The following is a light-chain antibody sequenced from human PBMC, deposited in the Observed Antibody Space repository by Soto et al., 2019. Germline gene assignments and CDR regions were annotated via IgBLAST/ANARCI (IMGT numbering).Light chain of an antibody. V-gene: IGKV4-1*01. J-gene: IGKJ4*01. CDR1: QSLFYSSNNKNY. CDR3: QQYYSTLALT. Sequence: DIVMTQSPDSLAVSLGERDAINCKSSQSLFYSSNNKNYLAWYQQKPGQPPKLLIYWASTRQSGVPDRFSGSGSGTDFTLTISSLQAEDVAVYYCQQYYSTLALTFGGGTKVEI. CDR2: WAS.